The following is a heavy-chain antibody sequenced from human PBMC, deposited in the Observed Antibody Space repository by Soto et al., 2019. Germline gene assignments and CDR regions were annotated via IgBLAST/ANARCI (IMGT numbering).Heavy chain of an antibody. D-gene: IGHD3-10*01. CDR3: ARHPHWLRGSGRYLRLSGFDP. Sequence: SETNCLPSTVSGGTIRGSSYYRGWNRQIPGKGLEWIGYISSIGSTYYNPSLGSRLSMSVDTSKDQFPLRLTSVTAADTAVYCARHPHWLRGSGRYLRLSGFDPWGQGTLVTVSS. V-gene: IGHV4-39*01. J-gene: IGHJ5*02. CDR1: GGTIRGSSYY. CDR2: ISSIGST.